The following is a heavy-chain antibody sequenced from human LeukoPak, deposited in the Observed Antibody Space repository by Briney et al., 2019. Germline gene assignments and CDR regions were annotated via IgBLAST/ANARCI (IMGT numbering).Heavy chain of an antibody. J-gene: IGHJ4*02. CDR1: GGSFRGYY. V-gene: IGHV4-34*01. CDR3: AREGPSPFDY. CDR2: IKHSGST. Sequence: PSETLSLTCAVYGGSFRGYYWSWIREPPGKGLEWIGEIKHSGSTNYNPSLKSRVTISVDTSKNQFSLKLSSVTAADTAVYFCAREGPSPFDYWGQGTLVTVSS.